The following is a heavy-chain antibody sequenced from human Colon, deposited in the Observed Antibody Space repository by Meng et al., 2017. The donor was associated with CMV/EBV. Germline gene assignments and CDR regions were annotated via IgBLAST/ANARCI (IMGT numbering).Heavy chain of an antibody. V-gene: IGHV1-2*02. J-gene: IGHJ1*01. Sequence: QVQLGQSGAEVKKPGACVKVSCQTSGYTFTGYYVQWVRQAPGQGLEWMGWINPNSGGTNYAQKFQGRVTMTRDASISTAYMELSRLRSDDTAVYYCATVSSGYYLYFQHWGQGTLVTASS. D-gene: IGHD3-22*01. CDR2: INPNSGGT. CDR3: ATVSSGYYLYFQH. CDR1: GYTFTGYY.